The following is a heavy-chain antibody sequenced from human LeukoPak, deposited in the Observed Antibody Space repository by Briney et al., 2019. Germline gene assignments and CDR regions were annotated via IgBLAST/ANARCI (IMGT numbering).Heavy chain of an antibody. D-gene: IGHD6-19*01. Sequence: PGGSLRLSCAASGFTFSSYAMHWVRQAPGKGLEWVAVISYDGNNIYYVDSVKGRFTISRDNSKNTLYLQMSSLRPEDTAVYYCARRYSSGCLDYWGQGTLVTVSS. CDR1: GFTFSSYA. CDR3: ARRYSSGCLDY. CDR2: ISYDGNNI. J-gene: IGHJ4*02. V-gene: IGHV3-30-3*01.